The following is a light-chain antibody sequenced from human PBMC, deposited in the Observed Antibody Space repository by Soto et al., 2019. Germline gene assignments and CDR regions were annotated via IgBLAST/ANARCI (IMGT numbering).Light chain of an antibody. CDR2: EVT. V-gene: IGLV2-14*01. CDR3: CSYAGRYTYV. CDR1: GSDIGGYNH. Sequence: QSVLTQPASVSGSPGQSITISCTGTGSDIGGYNHVSWYQHRPGKAPKLIIYEVTNRPSGVSNRFSGSKSGNTASLTISGLQTEDEADYYCCSYAGRYTYVFGTGTKVTVL. J-gene: IGLJ1*01.